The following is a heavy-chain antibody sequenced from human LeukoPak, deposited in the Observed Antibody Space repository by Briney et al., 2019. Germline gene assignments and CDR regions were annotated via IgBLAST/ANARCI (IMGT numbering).Heavy chain of an antibody. CDR2: LYPSGGT. CDR3: AGGHYPLEY. CDR1: GGSINSGY. Sequence: SSETLSLTCSVSGGSINSGYWSWIRQPPGKGLEWIGLLYPSGGTNYNPSLKSRVTISVDTSRTQFSLKLSSMTAADTAVYYCAGGHYPLEYWGQGTLVTVSS. D-gene: IGHD1-26*01. V-gene: IGHV4-59*01. J-gene: IGHJ4*02.